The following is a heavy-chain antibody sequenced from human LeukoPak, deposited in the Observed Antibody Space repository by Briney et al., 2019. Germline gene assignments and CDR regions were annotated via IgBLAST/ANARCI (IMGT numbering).Heavy chain of an antibody. CDR1: GFTFTNAW. V-gene: IGHV3-15*01. D-gene: IGHD3-10*01. Sequence: GESLRLSCAASGFTFTNAWMYWVRQAPGKGLEWVGRIKSKTDGWTSAYAAPVTSRFTISRDNSTSTLYLEMNSLKAEGTGVYYCSTLWYGAWGQGTLVTVSS. CDR2: IKSKTDGWTS. J-gene: IGHJ5*02. CDR3: STLWYGA.